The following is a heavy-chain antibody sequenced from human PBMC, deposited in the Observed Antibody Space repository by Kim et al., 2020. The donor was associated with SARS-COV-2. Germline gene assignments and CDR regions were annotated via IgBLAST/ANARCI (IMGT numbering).Heavy chain of an antibody. CDR3: AKDLCSGGSCYLYYYYGMDV. CDR1: GFTFSSYG. Sequence: GGSLRLSCAASGFTFSSYGMHWVRQAPGKGLEWVAVIWYDGSNKYYADSVKGRFTISRDNSKNTLYLQMNSLRAEDTAVYYCAKDLCSGGSCYLYYYYGMDVWGQGTTVTVSS. CDR2: IWYDGSNK. J-gene: IGHJ6*02. D-gene: IGHD2-15*01. V-gene: IGHV3-33*06.